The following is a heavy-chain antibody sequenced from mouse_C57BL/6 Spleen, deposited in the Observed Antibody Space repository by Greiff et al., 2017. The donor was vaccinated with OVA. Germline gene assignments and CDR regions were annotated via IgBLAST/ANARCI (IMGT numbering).Heavy chain of an antibody. CDR1: GYTFTDYN. CDR2: INPNNGGT. V-gene: IGHV1-18*01. D-gene: IGHD4-1*01. J-gene: IGHJ1*03. Sequence: VQLKQSGPELVKPGASVKIPCKASGYTFTDYNMDWVKQSHGKSLEWIGDINPNNGGTIYNQKFKGKATLTVDKSSSTAYMELRSLTSEDTAVYYCARKANWDVRYFDVWGTGTTVTVSS. CDR3: ARKANWDVRYFDV.